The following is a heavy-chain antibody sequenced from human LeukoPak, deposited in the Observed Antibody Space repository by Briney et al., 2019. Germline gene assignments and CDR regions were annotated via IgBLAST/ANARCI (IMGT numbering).Heavy chain of an antibody. J-gene: IGHJ6*03. D-gene: IGHD3-22*01. CDR1: GFTVSTNY. V-gene: IGHV3-53*01. Sequence: GGSLRLSCAASGFTVSTNYMSWVRQTPGKGLEWVSVIYSGGSTYYADSVKGRFTISRDNSKNTVYLQMNSLRVEDTAVYYCARLLGSIYYDSSGYSGYYYYMDVWGKGTTVTISS. CDR3: ARLLGSIYYDSSGYSGYYYYMDV. CDR2: IYSGGST.